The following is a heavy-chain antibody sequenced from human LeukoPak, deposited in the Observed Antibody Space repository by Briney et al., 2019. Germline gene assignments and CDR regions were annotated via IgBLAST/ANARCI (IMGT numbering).Heavy chain of an antibody. V-gene: IGHV3-7*01. CDR1: GFTFSNYW. CDR2: IKQDGSET. J-gene: IGHJ3*02. CDR3: ARTVRGIVMPHNAFDI. Sequence: PGGSLRLSCAASGFTFSNYWMSWVRQAPGKGLEWGANIKQDGSETYYVDSVKGRFTISRDNAKNSLYLQISSLRVEDAAVYYCARTVRGIVMPHNAFDIWGQGTMVTVSS. D-gene: IGHD1-26*01.